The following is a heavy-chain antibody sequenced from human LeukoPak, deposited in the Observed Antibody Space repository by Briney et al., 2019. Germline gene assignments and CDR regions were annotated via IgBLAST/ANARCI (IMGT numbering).Heavy chain of an antibody. Sequence: PSETLSLTCTVSGGSLSSHYWSWIRQPPGKGLEWIGYIYYSGSTNYNPSLKSRLTISVDTSKNQFSLKVNSVTAADTAVYFCASFSGSYGQFDYWGQGTLVTVSS. CDR3: ASFSGSYGQFDY. CDR1: GGSLSSHY. V-gene: IGHV4-59*08. CDR2: IYYSGST. J-gene: IGHJ4*02. D-gene: IGHD1-26*01.